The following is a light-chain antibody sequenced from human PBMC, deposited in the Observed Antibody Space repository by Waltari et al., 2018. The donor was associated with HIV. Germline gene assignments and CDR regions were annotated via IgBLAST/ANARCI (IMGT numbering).Light chain of an antibody. V-gene: IGLV1-47*01. CDR1: SSNIGSNY. CDR3: AAWDDSLSGLV. Sequence: QSVLTQPPSASGTHGQRVTISCSGSSSNIGSNYVNWYQPLPGTAPKLLIYRNNQRPSWVPDRFSGSNSGTSASLAISGLRSEDEADYYCAAWDDSLSGLVFGGGTKLTVL. CDR2: RNN. J-gene: IGLJ2*01.